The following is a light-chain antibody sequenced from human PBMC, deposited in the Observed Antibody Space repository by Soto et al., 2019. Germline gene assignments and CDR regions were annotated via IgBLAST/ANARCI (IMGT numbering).Light chain of an antibody. CDR2: GAS. Sequence: EKMFTKSPGTLSLSPGERATLSCRASQSFSSTYLAWYQQKPGQAPRLLIYGASSRATGIPDRFSGGGSGTDFSLTIGRLDPEDFAVYYCQQRSNWPPTFGQGTLLEIK. CDR3: QQRSNWPPT. CDR1: QSFSSTY. V-gene: IGKV3D-20*02. J-gene: IGKJ5*01.